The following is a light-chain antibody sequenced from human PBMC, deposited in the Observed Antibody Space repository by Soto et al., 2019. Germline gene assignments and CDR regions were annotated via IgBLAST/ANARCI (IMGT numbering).Light chain of an antibody. CDR3: QQSSNFLWT. CDR1: QSVSSY. CDR2: DTS. J-gene: IGKJ1*01. V-gene: IGKV3-11*01. Sequence: EIVLTQSPATLSLSPGERATLSCRASQSVSSYLAWYQQKPGQAPRLLIYDTSNRATGIPARFSGSGSGTDFTLTISSLEPEDFAVYYCQQSSNFLWTFRQGTTVEIK.